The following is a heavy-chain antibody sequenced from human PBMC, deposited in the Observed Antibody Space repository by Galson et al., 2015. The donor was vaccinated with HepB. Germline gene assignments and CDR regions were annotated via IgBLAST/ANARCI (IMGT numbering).Heavy chain of an antibody. Sequence: SLRLSCAPSGFTFRNYAMSWVRQAPGKGLEWVSAISGNGANTYYTDSVKGRFIISRDNSKNTLFLQMNSLRAEDTAIYYCAKDLRAGGGSCFDYWGQGALVIVSS. V-gene: IGHV3-23*01. CDR1: GFTFRNYA. CDR2: ISGNGANT. D-gene: IGHD2-15*01. CDR3: AKDLRAGGGSCFDY. J-gene: IGHJ4*02.